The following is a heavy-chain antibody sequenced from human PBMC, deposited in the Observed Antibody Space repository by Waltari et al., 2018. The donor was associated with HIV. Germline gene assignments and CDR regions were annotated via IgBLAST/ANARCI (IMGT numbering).Heavy chain of an antibody. D-gene: IGHD3-22*01. J-gene: IGHJ4*02. CDR1: GFTFSNAW. V-gene: IGHV3-15*01. Sequence: EVQLVESGGGLVKPGGSLRLSCAASGFTFSNAWMSWVRQAPGKGLEWVGRIKSKTDCGTTDYAAPVKGRLTISRDDSKNTLYLQMNSLKTEDTAVYYCIGSRDSSGYYLDYWGQGTLVTVSS. CDR3: IGSRDSSGYYLDY. CDR2: IKSKTDCGTT.